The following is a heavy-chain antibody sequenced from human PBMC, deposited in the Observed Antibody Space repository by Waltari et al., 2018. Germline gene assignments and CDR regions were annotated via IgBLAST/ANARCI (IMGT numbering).Heavy chain of an antibody. D-gene: IGHD3-10*01. J-gene: IGHJ4*02. V-gene: IGHV3-13*01. CDR1: GFTFRASD. Sequence: EVQLVESGGGLVQPGGSLRLSCAASGFTFRASDMHWVRQITGKGLEWVSGIGTIGDTYYPDSMEGRFSISRDDDKNSLRLQMNSLRAGDTAVYYCAKGGLRALWRRVDYFDYWGRGILVTVSA. CDR2: IGTIGDT. CDR3: AKGGLRALWRRVDYFDY.